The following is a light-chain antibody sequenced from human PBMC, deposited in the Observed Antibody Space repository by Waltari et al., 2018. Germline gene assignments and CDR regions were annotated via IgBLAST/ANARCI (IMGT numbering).Light chain of an antibody. CDR2: GNN. CDR1: SPNIGAGFD. CDR3: QSYDSSLFVV. V-gene: IGLV1-40*01. Sequence: QSVLTQPPSVSGAPGQRVTISCTGSSPNIGAGFDVHWYQQLPGTAPKLLIFGNNNRPPGVPDRFSGSKSGTSASLAITGLQAEDEADYYCQSYDSSLFVVFGGGTKLTVL. J-gene: IGLJ2*01.